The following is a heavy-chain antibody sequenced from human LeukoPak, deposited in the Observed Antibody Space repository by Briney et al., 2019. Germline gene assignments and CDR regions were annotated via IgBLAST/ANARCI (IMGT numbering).Heavy chain of an antibody. CDR2: IIPIFGTA. D-gene: IGHD6-13*01. CDR3: ASDRIAAAGTRSRLDY. Sequence: GASVKVSCKASGYTFTSYGISWVRQAPGQGLEWMGGIIPIFGTANYAQKFQGRVTITADESTSTAYMELSSLRSEDTAVYYCASDRIAAAGTRSRLDYWGQGTLVTVSS. V-gene: IGHV1-69*13. CDR1: GYTFTSYG. J-gene: IGHJ4*02.